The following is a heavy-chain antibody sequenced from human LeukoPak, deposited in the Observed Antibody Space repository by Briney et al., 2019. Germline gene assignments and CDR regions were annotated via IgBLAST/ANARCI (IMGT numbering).Heavy chain of an antibody. CDR2: INHSGST. CDR1: GGSFSGYY. CDR3: ARVGVPAAIFYFDY. V-gene: IGHV4-34*01. D-gene: IGHD2-2*01. J-gene: IGHJ4*02. Sequence: SETLSLTCAVYGGSFSGYYWSWIRQPPGKGLEWIGEINHSGSTNYNPSLKSRATISVDTSKNQFSLKLSSVTAADTAVYYCARVGVPAAIFYFDYWGQGTLVTVSS.